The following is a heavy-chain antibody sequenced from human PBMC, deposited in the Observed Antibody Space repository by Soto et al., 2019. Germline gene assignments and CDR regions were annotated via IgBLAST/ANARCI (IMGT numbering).Heavy chain of an antibody. CDR3: TANYGAGIAPLAY. V-gene: IGHV1-69*02. D-gene: IGHD3-10*01. CDR2: ISPMVRMA. Sequence: QVQLVQSGAELKKPGSSVKVSCTASGDTFRFYTMNWVRQVPGQGPEWMGRISPMVRMANYAHKFQGRVTIIADKSSSTSYMELSSLRSDDTAAHYCTANYGAGIAPLAYWGQGTLVTVSS. J-gene: IGHJ4*02. CDR1: GDTFRFYT.